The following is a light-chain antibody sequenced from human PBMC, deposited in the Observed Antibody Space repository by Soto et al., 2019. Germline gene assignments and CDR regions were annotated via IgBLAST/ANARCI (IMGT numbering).Light chain of an antibody. J-gene: IGKJ1*01. CDR1: ETISSD. Sequence: DIQMTHSQSSRSASFGERVPLTCRASETISSDLNWYQQRPGKAPNLLISGASSLQTGVPSRFSGSGSGTDFTLTISSLQPEDFATYHCQQSYTTPWTFGQGTKVEIK. CDR3: QQSYTTPWT. V-gene: IGKV1-39*01. CDR2: GAS.